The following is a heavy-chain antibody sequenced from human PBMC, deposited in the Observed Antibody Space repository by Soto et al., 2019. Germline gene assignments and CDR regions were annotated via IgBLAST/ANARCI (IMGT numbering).Heavy chain of an antibody. D-gene: IGHD6-6*01. V-gene: IGHV4-34*01. J-gene: IGHJ6*02. Sequence: PSETLSLTCAVYGGSFSDYFWTWIRQPPGKGLEWIGEINHSGSTNFNPSLKSRVAISADTSRKQFSLRVTSVTAADTTVYYYAGREFASSSFHYYYYAVDVWGQGTTVTVSS. CDR1: GGSFSDYF. CDR3: AGREFASSSFHYYYYAVDV. CDR2: INHSGST.